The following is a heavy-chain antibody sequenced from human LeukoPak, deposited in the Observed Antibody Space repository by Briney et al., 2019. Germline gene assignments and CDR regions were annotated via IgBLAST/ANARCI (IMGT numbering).Heavy chain of an antibody. J-gene: IGHJ3*02. Sequence: PGGSLRLSCAASGFDFSSFSSNWVRQAPGKGLEWVSAISGSGGSTYYADSVKGRFTISRDNSKNTLYLQMNSLRAEDTAVYYCAKDRSSGWYEDAFDIWGQGTMVTVSS. CDR2: ISGSGGST. CDR3: AKDRSSGWYEDAFDI. D-gene: IGHD6-19*01. V-gene: IGHV3-23*01. CDR1: GFDFSSFS.